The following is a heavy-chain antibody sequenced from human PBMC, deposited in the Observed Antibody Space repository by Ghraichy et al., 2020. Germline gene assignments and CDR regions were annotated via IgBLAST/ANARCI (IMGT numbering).Heavy chain of an antibody. D-gene: IGHD6-13*01. V-gene: IGHV1-18*01. Sequence: ASVKVSCKASGYTFSSSGVSWVRQVPGQGLEWMGWISAYNGNTKYAQKLQDRITMTTDTSTTTAYMELRSLRSDDTAVYYCARTYRIATAGGINYYYFYMDVWGKGTTVTVSS. J-gene: IGHJ6*03. CDR1: GYTFSSSG. CDR3: ARTYRIATAGGINYYYFYMDV. CDR2: ISAYNGNT.